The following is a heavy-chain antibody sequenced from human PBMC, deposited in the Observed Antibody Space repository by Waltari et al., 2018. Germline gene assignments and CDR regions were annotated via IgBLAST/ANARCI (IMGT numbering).Heavy chain of an antibody. CDR3: ATFSYYDSSGYYYNWFDP. CDR1: GYTFTDYY. J-gene: IGHJ5*02. V-gene: IGHV1-69-2*01. CDR2: VDPEDGET. Sequence: EVQLVQSGAEVKKPGATVKISCKASGYTFTDYYMHWVQQAPGKGLEWMGRVDPEDGETIYAEKFQGRVTITADTSTDTAYMELSSLRSEDTAVYYCATFSYYDSSGYYYNWFDPWGQGTLVTVSS. D-gene: IGHD3-22*01.